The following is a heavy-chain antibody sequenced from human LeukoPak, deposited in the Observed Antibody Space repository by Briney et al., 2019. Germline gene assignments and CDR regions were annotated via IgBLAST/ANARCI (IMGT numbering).Heavy chain of an antibody. CDR2: IYYSVST. CDR3: ARQEDILTGLPWFDP. CDR1: GGSVSSSGYY. D-gene: IGHD3-9*01. J-gene: IGHJ5*02. V-gene: IGHV4-39*01. Sequence: PSETLSLTCTVSGGSVSSSGYYWGWIRQPPGKGLEWIGSIYYSVSTYYNPSLKSRVTISVDTSKNQSSLKLSSVTAADTAVYYCARQEDILTGLPWFDPWGQGTLVTVSS.